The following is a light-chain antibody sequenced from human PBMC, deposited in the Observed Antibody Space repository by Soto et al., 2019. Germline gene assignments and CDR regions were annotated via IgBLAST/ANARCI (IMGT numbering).Light chain of an antibody. Sequence: IQMTKSPSSLSASVGDRVTITCRASQSIRRYLNGYQKRTGKATKLLSEVASSLQSWVPSRFSGSGSGTDCTLTISSLQPEDVATYYCQQSYSTPQTFGQGTKVDIK. J-gene: IGKJ1*01. CDR1: QSIRRY. V-gene: IGKV1-39*01. CDR2: VAS. CDR3: QQSYSTPQT.